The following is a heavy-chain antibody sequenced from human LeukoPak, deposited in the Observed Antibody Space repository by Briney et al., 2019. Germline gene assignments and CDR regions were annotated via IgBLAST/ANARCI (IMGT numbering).Heavy chain of an antibody. V-gene: IGHV1-8*01. CDR3: ARSRCNWNYRGKVNWFDP. J-gene: IGHJ5*02. CDR2: MNPNSGNT. Sequence: VSVKVSCKASGYTFTSYDINWVRQATGQGLECMGWMNPNSGNTGYAQKFQGRVTTTRNTSISTAYMELSSLRSEDTAVYYCARSRCNWNYRGKVNWFDPWGQGTLVTVSS. D-gene: IGHD1-7*01. CDR1: GYTFTSYD.